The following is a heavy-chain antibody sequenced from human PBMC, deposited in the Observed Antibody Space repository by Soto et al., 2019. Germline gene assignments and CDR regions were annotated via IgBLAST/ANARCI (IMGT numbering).Heavy chain of an antibody. D-gene: IGHD4-17*01. CDR2: MNPNSGNT. Sequence: GASVKVSCKASGYTFTSYDINWVRQATGQGLEWMGWMNPNSGNTGYAQRFQGRVTMTRNTSISTAYMELSSLRSEDTAVYYCARGPEMTTVVTFLTWGQGTMVTVSS. J-gene: IGHJ3*01. V-gene: IGHV1-8*01. CDR3: ARGPEMTTVVTFLT. CDR1: GYTFTSYD.